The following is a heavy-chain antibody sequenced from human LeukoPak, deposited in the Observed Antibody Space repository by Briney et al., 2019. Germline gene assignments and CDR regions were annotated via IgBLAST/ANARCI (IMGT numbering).Heavy chain of an antibody. CDR3: ARDVGSGGNN. Sequence: GASVKVSCKASGYTFTSYDINWVRQATGQGLEWMGWMNPNSGNTGYAQKLQGRVTMTTDTSTSTAYMELRSLRSDDTAVYYCARDVGSGGNNWGQGTLVTVSS. CDR2: MNPNSGNT. CDR1: GYTFTSYD. J-gene: IGHJ4*02. D-gene: IGHD4-23*01. V-gene: IGHV1-8*02.